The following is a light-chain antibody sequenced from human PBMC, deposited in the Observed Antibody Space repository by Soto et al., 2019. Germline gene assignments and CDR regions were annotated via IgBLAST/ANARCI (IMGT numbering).Light chain of an antibody. CDR2: GAS. V-gene: IGKV3-20*01. CDR3: QQFGSSPHT. CDR1: QSVSSSY. Sequence: EIVLTQSPGTLSLSPGERATLSCRASQSVSSSYLAWYQQKPGQAPRLLIYGASSRATGIPDRFSGSGSGTDFTRTISRLEPEDFALYYCQQFGSSPHTFGQGTKVEIK. J-gene: IGKJ1*01.